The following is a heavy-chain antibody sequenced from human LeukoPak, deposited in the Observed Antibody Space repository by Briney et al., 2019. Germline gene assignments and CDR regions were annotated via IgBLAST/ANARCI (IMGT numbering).Heavy chain of an antibody. CDR2: ISWNSGSI. Sequence: PGRSLRLSCAASGFTFDDYAMHWVRQAPGKGLEWVSGISWNSGSIGYADSVKGRFTISRDNAKNSLYLQMNSLRAEDTALYYCAKDISYSSQAGRFDYWGQGTLVTVSS. CDR3: AKDISYSSQAGRFDY. J-gene: IGHJ4*02. CDR1: GFTFDDYA. V-gene: IGHV3-9*01. D-gene: IGHD3-16*01.